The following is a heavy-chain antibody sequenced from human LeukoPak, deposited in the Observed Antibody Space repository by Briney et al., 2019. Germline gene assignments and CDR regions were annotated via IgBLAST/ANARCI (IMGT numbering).Heavy chain of an antibody. Sequence: SETLSLTCIVSGYSISSGYYWGWIRQSPGKGLEWIGTIYRSGSTYSNPSLRGRVTISVDTSKNQFSLKLSSVTAADTAVYYCARTGAGYYYYCMDVWGKGTTVTVSS. CDR2: IYRSGST. CDR3: ARTGAGYYYYCMDV. D-gene: IGHD1-26*01. J-gene: IGHJ6*03. CDR1: GYSISSGYY. V-gene: IGHV4-38-2*02.